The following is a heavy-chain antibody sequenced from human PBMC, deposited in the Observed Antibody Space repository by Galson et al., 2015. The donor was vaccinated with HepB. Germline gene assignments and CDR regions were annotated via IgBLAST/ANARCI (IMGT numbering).Heavy chain of an antibody. J-gene: IGHJ4*02. CDR1: GFTFSSYW. Sequence: SLRLSCAASGFTFSSYWMSWVRQAPGKGLEWVANIKQDGSEKYYVDSVKGRFTISRGNAKNSLYLQMNSLRAEDTAVYYCARRECSGGSCYFDYWGQGTLVTVSS. V-gene: IGHV3-7*03. D-gene: IGHD2-15*01. CDR3: ARRECSGGSCYFDY. CDR2: IKQDGSEK.